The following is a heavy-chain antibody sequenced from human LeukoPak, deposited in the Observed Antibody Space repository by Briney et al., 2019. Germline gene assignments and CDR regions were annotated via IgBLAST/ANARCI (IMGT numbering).Heavy chain of an antibody. Sequence: PSQTLSLTCTVSGGSISSYYWSWIRQPPGKGLEWIGYIYYSGSTNYNPSLKSRVTISVDTSKNQFSLKLSSVTAADTAVYYCARDRYYYDSSGYSNWFDPWGQGTLVTVSS. CDR2: IYYSGST. CDR3: ARDRYYYDSSGYSNWFDP. J-gene: IGHJ5*02. CDR1: GGSISSYY. D-gene: IGHD3-22*01. V-gene: IGHV4-59*01.